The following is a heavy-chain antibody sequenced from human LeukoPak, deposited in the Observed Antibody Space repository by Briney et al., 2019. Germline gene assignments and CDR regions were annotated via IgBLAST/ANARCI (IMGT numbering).Heavy chain of an antibody. V-gene: IGHV1-69*06. D-gene: IGHD4-23*01. CDR1: GGTFSSYA. CDR3: ASXSYGGYDAFDI. J-gene: IGHJ3*02. CDR2: IIPIFGTA. Sequence: SVKVSCKASGGTFSSYAISWVRQAPGQGLEWMGRIIPIFGTANYAQKFQGRVTITADKSTSTAYMELSSLRSEDTAVYYCASXSYGGYDAFDIWGQGTMVTVSS.